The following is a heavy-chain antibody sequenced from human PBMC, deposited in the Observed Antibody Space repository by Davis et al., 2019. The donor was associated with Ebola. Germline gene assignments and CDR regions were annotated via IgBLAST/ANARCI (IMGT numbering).Heavy chain of an antibody. CDR3: AKEDYSSSSRSDHSYFFGMDV. CDR2: FKSKTDGGTI. Sequence: GESLKISCAASGFTFSDAWMSWVRQAPGRGLEWVGRFKSKTDGGTIDYAAPVKGRFTISRDDSKNTLYLQMNNLRVEDTAVYYCAKEDYSSSSRSDHSYFFGMDVWGQGTTVSVSS. V-gene: IGHV3-15*01. CDR1: GFTFSDAW. D-gene: IGHD6-6*01. J-gene: IGHJ6*02.